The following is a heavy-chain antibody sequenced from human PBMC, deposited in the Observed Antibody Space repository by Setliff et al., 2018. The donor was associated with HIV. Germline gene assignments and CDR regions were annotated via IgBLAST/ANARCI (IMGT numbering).Heavy chain of an antibody. D-gene: IGHD6-13*01. Sequence: AASVKVSCKASGYSFTKYEINWVRQAPGQGLEWLGWVSPSIGNSDFAQKFKGRISLTTDTSIRTAYMELRGLKSDDTAVYFCARGRVRAAAVTGLDWFDFWGQGSLVTVSS. CDR1: GYSFTKYE. V-gene: IGHV1-8*01. CDR2: VSPSIGNS. CDR3: ARGRVRAAAVTGLDWFDF. J-gene: IGHJ5*01.